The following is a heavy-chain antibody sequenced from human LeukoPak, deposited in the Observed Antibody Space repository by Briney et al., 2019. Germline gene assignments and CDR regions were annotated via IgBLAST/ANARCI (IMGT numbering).Heavy chain of an antibody. D-gene: IGHD3-10*01. CDR1: GFTFSSYA. CDR3: AKGTRFGVPLSWGDY. Sequence: GGSLRLSCAASGFTFSSYAMSWVRQAPGKGLEWVSAISGSGGSTYYADSVEGRFTISRDNSKNTLYLQMNSLRAEDTAVYYCAKGTRFGVPLSWGDYWGQGTLVTVSS. V-gene: IGHV3-23*01. J-gene: IGHJ4*02. CDR2: ISGSGGST.